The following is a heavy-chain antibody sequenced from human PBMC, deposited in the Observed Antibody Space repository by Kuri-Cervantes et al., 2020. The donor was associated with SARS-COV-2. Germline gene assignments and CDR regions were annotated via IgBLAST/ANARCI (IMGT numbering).Heavy chain of an antibody. CDR3: VRDRGVMTGTPILDQ. CDR1: GFTFSSYW. V-gene: IGHV3-74*03. D-gene: IGHD1-7*01. Sequence: GESLKISCAASGFTFSSYWMSWVRQAPGKGLAWVSRINRDETSRTYADSVKGRFTISRDNAKNTLYLQMDSLRAEDTAVYYCVRDRGVMTGTPILDQWGQGTLVTVSS. CDR2: INRDETSR. J-gene: IGHJ1*01.